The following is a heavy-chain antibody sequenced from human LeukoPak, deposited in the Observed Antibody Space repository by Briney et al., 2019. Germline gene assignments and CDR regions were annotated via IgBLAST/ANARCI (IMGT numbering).Heavy chain of an antibody. CDR1: GFTGSSNY. Sequence: GSLRLSCGAAGFTGSSNYMSWVRPAPGEGVEGGSVIYSGGSTYYADSVKGRFTISRDNSKNTLYLQMNSLRAEDTAVYYCARDSGGYSSSWFDYWGQGTLVTVSS. V-gene: IGHV3-66*01. CDR3: ARDSGGYSSSWFDY. CDR2: IYSGGST. J-gene: IGHJ4*02. D-gene: IGHD6-13*01.